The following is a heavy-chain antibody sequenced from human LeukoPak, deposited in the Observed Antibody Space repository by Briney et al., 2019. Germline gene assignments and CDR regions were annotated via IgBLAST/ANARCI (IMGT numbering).Heavy chain of an antibody. CDR1: GGSISSSNYF. D-gene: IGHD6-13*01. Sequence: SETLSLTCTVSGGSISSSNYFWGWIRQPPGKGLEWIGSIYYTGSTYYNPSLKSRVTIFVDTSKNQFSLKLSSVTAADTAVYYCARERSRGETAAGTVDYWGQGTLVTVSS. J-gene: IGHJ4*02. CDR3: ARERSRGETAAGTVDY. V-gene: IGHV4-39*02. CDR2: IYYTGST.